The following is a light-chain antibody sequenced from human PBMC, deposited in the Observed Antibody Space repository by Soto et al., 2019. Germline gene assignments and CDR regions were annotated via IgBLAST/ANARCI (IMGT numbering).Light chain of an antibody. CDR1: QSVTTF. CDR3: QQRSNWPPVIT. CDR2: DAS. Sequence: EIVLTQSPATPSLSPGERATLSCRASQSVTTFLAWYQQKPDQAPRLLIYDASTRATGIPARFSGSGSGTDFTLTISSLEPEDFAVYYCQQRSNWPPVITFGGGTKVEIK. J-gene: IGKJ4*01. V-gene: IGKV3-11*01.